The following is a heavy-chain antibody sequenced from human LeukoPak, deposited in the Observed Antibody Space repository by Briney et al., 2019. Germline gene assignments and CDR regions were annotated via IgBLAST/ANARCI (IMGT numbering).Heavy chain of an antibody. CDR3: ARAPCKVRGVITTYYYYYMDV. V-gene: IGHV1-8*01. D-gene: IGHD3-10*01. J-gene: IGHJ6*03. Sequence: ASVKVSCKASGYTFTSYDINWVRQATGQGLEWMGWMNPNSGNTGYAQKFQGRVTMTRNTSISTAYMELSSLRSEDTAVYYCARAPCKVRGVITTYYYYYMDVWGKGTTVTISS. CDR2: MNPNSGNT. CDR1: GYTFTSYD.